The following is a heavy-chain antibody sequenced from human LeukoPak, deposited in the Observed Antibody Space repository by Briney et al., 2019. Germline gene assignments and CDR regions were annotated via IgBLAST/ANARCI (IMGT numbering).Heavy chain of an antibody. V-gene: IGHV1-58*02. Sequence: ASVKVSCKASGFTFTSSAMQWVRQARGQRLEWIGWIVVGSGNTNYAQKFQERVTITRDMSTSTAYMELSSLRSEDTAVYYCAAGEYYYDSSDEEPYHFDYWGQGTLVTVSS. D-gene: IGHD3-22*01. J-gene: IGHJ4*02. CDR2: IVVGSGNT. CDR3: AAGEYYYDSSDEEPYHFDY. CDR1: GFTFTSSA.